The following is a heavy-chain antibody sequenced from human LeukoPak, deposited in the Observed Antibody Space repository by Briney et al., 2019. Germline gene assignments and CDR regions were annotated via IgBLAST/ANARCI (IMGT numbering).Heavy chain of an antibody. D-gene: IGHD3-9*01. J-gene: IGHJ4*02. V-gene: IGHV3-21*01. CDR1: GFTFSSYS. CDR2: ISSSSSYI. CDR3: AREYYDILTGYSLDDY. Sequence: GGSLRLSCAASGFTFSSYSMNWVRQAPGKELEWVSSISSSSSYIYYADSVKGRFTISRDNAKNSLYLQMNSLRAEDTAVYYCAREYYDILTGYSLDDYWGQGTLVTVSS.